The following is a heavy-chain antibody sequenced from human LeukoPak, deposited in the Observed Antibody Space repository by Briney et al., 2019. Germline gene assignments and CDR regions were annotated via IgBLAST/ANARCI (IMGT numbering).Heavy chain of an antibody. CDR2: IKQDGSEK. CDR3: ARDGPPRSPTSGWFDP. J-gene: IGHJ5*02. CDR1: GFTFSNYW. Sequence: GGSLRLSCAASGFTFSNYWMSWVRQAPGKGPEWVANIKQDGSEKHYVDSVKGRFIISRDNAKNSLDLQMNSLGAEDTAIYYCARDGPPRSPTSGWFDPWGRGILVTVSS. D-gene: IGHD2-15*01. V-gene: IGHV3-7*01.